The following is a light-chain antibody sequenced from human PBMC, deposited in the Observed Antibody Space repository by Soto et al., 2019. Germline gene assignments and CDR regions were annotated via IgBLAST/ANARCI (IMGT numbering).Light chain of an antibody. CDR3: QQYRSSPPST. J-gene: IGKJ2*01. V-gene: IGKV3-20*01. CDR1: QSVSSSY. CDR2: GAS. Sequence: EIVLTQSPGTLSLSPGERATLSCRASQSVSSSYLAWYQQKPGQAPRLLIYGASSRTTGIPDRFSGSGSGTGFTLTISRLEPEDFAVYYCQQYRSSPPSTFGQGTKLEIK.